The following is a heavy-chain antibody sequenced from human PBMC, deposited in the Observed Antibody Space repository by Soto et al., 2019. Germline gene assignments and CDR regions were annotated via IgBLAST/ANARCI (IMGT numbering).Heavy chain of an antibody. V-gene: IGHV3-23*01. CDR1: GFTFSSYA. D-gene: IGHD3-3*01. J-gene: IGHJ6*02. CDR3: AKRPIFGVVIITIYNGMDV. Sequence: EVQLLESGVGLVQPGGSLRLSCVASGFTFSSYAMNWVRQAPGKGLAWVSAISTSGGNTYYADSVKGRFTISRDNSKNTLYLQMNNLRAEDTAVYYCAKRPIFGVVIITIYNGMDVWGQGTTVTVSS. CDR2: ISTSGGNT.